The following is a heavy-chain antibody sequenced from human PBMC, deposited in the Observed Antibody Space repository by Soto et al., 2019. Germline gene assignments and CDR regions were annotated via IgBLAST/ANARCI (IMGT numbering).Heavy chain of an antibody. D-gene: IGHD3-16*01. V-gene: IGHV3-43*01. CDR2: ISWDGGTT. J-gene: IGHJ2*01. Sequence: EMQLVESGGVVVQPGGSLRLSCAASGFTFEDYTMHWVRQVPGKGLDWVSTISWDGGTTYYADSVKGRFTISRDNSKSSLYLQMNGLRTEDSAFYYCAKGGDYWYFDLWGRGTLATVSS. CDR3: AKGGDYWYFDL. CDR1: GFTFEDYT.